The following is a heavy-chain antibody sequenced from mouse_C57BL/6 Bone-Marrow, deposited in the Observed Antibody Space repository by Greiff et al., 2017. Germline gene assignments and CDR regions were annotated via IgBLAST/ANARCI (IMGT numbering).Heavy chain of an antibody. V-gene: IGHV5-12*01. CDR2: LSNGGGST. Sequence: EVHLVESGGGLVKPGGSLKLSCAASGFTFSDYYMYWVRQTPEKRLEWVAYLSNGGGSTYYPDTVKGRFTISRDNAKNTLYLQMSRLKSEDTAMYYCARHRAVDYWGQGTSVTVSS. CDR1: GFTFSDYY. CDR3: ARHRAVDY. J-gene: IGHJ4*01.